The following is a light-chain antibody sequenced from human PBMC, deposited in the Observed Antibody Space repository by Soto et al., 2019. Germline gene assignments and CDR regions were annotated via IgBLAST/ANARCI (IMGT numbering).Light chain of an antibody. V-gene: IGKV1-39*01. CDR3: QQSYSTSST. CDR1: QSISSY. J-gene: IGKJ1*01. Sequence: DIQMTESPSSLSASVGDRVTMTCRPSQSISSYLNWYQQKPGKAPKLLIYAASSLQSGVPSRFSGSGSGTDFTLTISSLQPEDFAAYYCQQSYSTSSTFGQGTKVDIK. CDR2: AAS.